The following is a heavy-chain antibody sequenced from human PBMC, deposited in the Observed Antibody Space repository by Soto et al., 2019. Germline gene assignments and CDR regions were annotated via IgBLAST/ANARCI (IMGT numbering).Heavy chain of an antibody. Sequence: QVQLVESGGGVVQPGRSLRLSCAASGFTFSSYGMHWVRQAPGKGLEWVAVISYDGSNKYYADSVKGRFTISRDNSKNTLYLQMNSLRAEDTAVYYCAKGKDSVWKYFDYWGQGTLVTVSS. CDR2: ISYDGSNK. J-gene: IGHJ4*02. D-gene: IGHD3-16*01. CDR1: GFTFSSYG. V-gene: IGHV3-30*18. CDR3: AKGKDSVWKYFDY.